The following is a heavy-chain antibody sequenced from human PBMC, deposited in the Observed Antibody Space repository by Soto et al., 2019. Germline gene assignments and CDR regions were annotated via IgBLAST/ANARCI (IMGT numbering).Heavy chain of an antibody. Sequence: QVQLQESGPGLVKPSQTLSLTCTVSGGSSSSGGYYCSWIRQHPGKGLEWIGYIYYSGSTYYNPSLKSRVTISVDTSKNQFSLKLSSVTAADTAVYYCARSSTSANYFDYWGQGTLVTVSS. D-gene: IGHD2-2*01. V-gene: IGHV4-31*03. CDR2: IYYSGST. CDR3: ARSSTSANYFDY. J-gene: IGHJ4*02. CDR1: GGSSSSGGYY.